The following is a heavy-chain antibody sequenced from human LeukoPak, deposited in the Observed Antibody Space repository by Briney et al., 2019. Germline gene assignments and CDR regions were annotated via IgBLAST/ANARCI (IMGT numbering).Heavy chain of an antibody. Sequence: PGGSLRLSCAASGFTLSDYYMSWIRQAPGKGLEGVSYISSSGSTIYYADFVEGRFTISRDNAKNSLYLQMNSLRAEDTAVYYCARGDRRFLEWYDDYWGQGTLVTVSS. J-gene: IGHJ4*02. V-gene: IGHV3-11*04. D-gene: IGHD3-3*01. CDR3: ARGDRRFLEWYDDY. CDR2: ISSSGSTI. CDR1: GFTLSDYY.